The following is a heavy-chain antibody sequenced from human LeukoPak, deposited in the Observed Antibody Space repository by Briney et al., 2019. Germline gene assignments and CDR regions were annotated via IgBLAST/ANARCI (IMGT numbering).Heavy chain of an antibody. CDR1: GGTFSSYA. Sequence: SVKVSCKASGGTFSSYATSWVRQAPGQGLEWMGRIIPIFGTANYAQKFQGRVTITTDESTSTAYMELSSLRSEDTAVYYCARGPLYGSGSYPLDYWGQGTLVTVSS. CDR2: IIPIFGTA. CDR3: ARGPLYGSGSYPLDY. D-gene: IGHD3-10*01. V-gene: IGHV1-69*05. J-gene: IGHJ4*02.